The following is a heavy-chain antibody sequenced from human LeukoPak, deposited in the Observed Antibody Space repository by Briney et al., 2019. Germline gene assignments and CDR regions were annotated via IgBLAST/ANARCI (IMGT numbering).Heavy chain of an antibody. V-gene: IGHV4-38-2*02. CDR3: ASLTVSAVTTTNWFDP. D-gene: IGHD4-17*01. CDR1: GYAISRGYY. J-gene: IGHJ5*02. CDR2: IYRSGST. Sequence: SETLSLTCTVSGYAISRGYYWGWIRQPPGKGLEWIGSIYRSGSTYYNPSLNSRVAISLDTSKNQFSLKLSSVTAADTAVYYCASLTVSAVTTTNWFDPWGQGTLVTVSS.